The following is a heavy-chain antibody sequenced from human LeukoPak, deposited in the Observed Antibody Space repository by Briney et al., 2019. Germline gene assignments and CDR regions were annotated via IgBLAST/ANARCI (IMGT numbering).Heavy chain of an antibody. CDR1: GFTFSSYW. J-gene: IGHJ3*02. CDR3: ARAGENYYDSSGYSTDAFDI. Sequence: GGSLRLSCAASGFTFSSYWMSWVRQAPGKGLEWVANIKQDGSEKYYVDSVKGRFTISRDNAKNSLYLQMNSLRAEDTAVYYCARAGENYYDSSGYSTDAFDIWGQGTMVTVSS. V-gene: IGHV3-7*01. D-gene: IGHD3-22*01. CDR2: IKQDGSEK.